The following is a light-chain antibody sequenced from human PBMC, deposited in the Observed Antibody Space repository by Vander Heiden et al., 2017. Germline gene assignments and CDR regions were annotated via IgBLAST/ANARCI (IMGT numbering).Light chain of an antibody. CDR3: CSYAGTSTDVI. Sequence: QSALTQPAPVSGSPGQPISISCTGTSTDIGSYNLVSWYQQHPGKAPKLMIYEVSKRPSGVSNRFSGSKSGNRASLTISGLQAEDEADYYCCSYAGTSTDVIFGGGTKLTVL. J-gene: IGLJ2*01. V-gene: IGLV2-23*02. CDR2: EVS. CDR1: STDIGSYNL.